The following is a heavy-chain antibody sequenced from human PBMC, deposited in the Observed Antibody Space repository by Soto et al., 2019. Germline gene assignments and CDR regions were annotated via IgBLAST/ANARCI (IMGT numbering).Heavy chain of an antibody. CDR2: VSFDGSHK. J-gene: IGHJ5*01. Sequence: GCSLRLCCAASGFTVSSYAIHWFLKAPGKGLEWVADVSFDGSHKTYAVPVRGRFTISRDNSKKTVYLQMNSLRAEDTALYYCAKRGAAVSGYFDFWGQGTQVTVYS. D-gene: IGHD3-3*01. CDR3: AKRGAAVSGYFDF. CDR1: GFTVSSYA. V-gene: IGHV3-30*18.